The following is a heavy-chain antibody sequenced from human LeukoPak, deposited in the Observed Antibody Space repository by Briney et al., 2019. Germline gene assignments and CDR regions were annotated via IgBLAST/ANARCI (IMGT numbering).Heavy chain of an antibody. CDR2: INHSGST. J-gene: IGHJ5*02. D-gene: IGHD2-2*01. CDR1: GGSFSGYY. V-gene: IGHV4-34*01. Sequence: SETLSLTCAVYGGSFSGYYWSWIRQPPGKGLEWIGEINHSGSTNYNPSLKSRVTISVDTSKNQFSLKLSSVTAADTAVYYRASLDCSSTSCHYGDWFDPWGQGTLVTVSS. CDR3: ASLDCSSTSCHYGDWFDP.